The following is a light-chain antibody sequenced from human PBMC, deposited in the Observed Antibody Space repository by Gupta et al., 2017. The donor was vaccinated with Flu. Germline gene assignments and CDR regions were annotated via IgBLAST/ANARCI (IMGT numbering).Light chain of an antibody. CDR3: HHRSNWQA. V-gene: IGKV3-11*01. CDR2: DAS. CDR1: KNINNY. J-gene: IGKJ1*01. Sequence: EAVLTQSPGTLSLSTAERATLSCRASKNINNYRDWYQQKPGQAPRLIIYDASKRAEGTSSRFSGSGDGTVFTLTISLLQHEDSAIYYRHHRSNWQAFGQGTXLEIK.